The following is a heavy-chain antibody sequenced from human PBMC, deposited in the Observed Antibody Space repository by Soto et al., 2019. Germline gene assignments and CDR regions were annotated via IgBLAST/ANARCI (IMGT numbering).Heavy chain of an antibody. CDR1: GGTFSSYA. D-gene: IGHD6-19*01. CDR2: IIPIFGTA. CDR3: ASPYSSGWYGGFDY. J-gene: IGHJ4*02. V-gene: IGHV1-69*12. Sequence: QVQLVQSGAEVKKPGSSVKVSCTASGGTFSSYAISWVRQAPGQGLEWMGGIIPIFGTADYAQKFQGRVTITADESTSTAYVELSSLRSEDTAVYYCASPYSSGWYGGFDYWGQGTLVTVSS.